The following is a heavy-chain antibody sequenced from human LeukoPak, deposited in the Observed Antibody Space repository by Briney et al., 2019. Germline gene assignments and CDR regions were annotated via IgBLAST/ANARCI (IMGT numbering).Heavy chain of an antibody. CDR2: INHSGST. J-gene: IGHJ3*02. CDR3: ARGRKSIAARAPAFDI. CDR1: GGSISGYY. Sequence: PSETLSLTCTVSGGSISGYYWSWIRQPPGKGLEWIGEINHSGSTNYNPSLKSRVTISVDTSKNQFSLKLSSVTAADTAVYYCARGRKSIAARAPAFDIWGQGTMVTVSS. D-gene: IGHD6-6*01. V-gene: IGHV4-34*01.